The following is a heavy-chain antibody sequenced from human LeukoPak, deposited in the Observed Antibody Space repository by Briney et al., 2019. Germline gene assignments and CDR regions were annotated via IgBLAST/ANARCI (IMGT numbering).Heavy chain of an antibody. CDR3: ARDVEDIVVVVAATSGAFDI. J-gene: IGHJ3*02. CDR1: GYTFTGYY. D-gene: IGHD2-15*01. CDR2: INPNSGGT. Sequence: ASVKVSCKASGYTFTGYYMHWVRQAPGQGLEWMGWINPNSGGTNYAQKSQGRVTMTRDTSISTAYMELSRLRSDDTAVYYCARDVEDIVVVVAATSGAFDIWGQGTMVTVSS. V-gene: IGHV1-2*02.